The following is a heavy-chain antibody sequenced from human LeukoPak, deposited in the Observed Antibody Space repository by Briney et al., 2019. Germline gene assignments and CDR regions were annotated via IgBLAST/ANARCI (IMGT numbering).Heavy chain of an antibody. V-gene: IGHV4-34*01. CDR3: ARSYASSGLDH. J-gene: IGHJ4*02. CDR2: INHSGST. D-gene: IGHD3-16*01. Sequence: SETLSLTCAVYGGSFSGFYWSWIRQPPGKGLEWIGEINHSGSTNYSPSLKSRVAMSVDTSKNQFSLKLSSVTAADTAVYYCARSYASSGLDHWGQGTLVTVSS. CDR1: GGSFSGFY.